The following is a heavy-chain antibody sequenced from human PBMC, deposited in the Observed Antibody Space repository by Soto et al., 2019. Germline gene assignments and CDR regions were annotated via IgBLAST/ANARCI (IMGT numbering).Heavy chain of an antibody. Sequence: SGTLSLTCTVSGGSLSRYYWSWIRQPPGKGLEWIGYIYYSGSTNYNPSLKSRVTISVDTSKNQFSLKLSSVTAADTAVYYCARNSMNCSCDGGYHYYIDVWGKGTTVTVSS. V-gene: IGHV4-59*01. J-gene: IGHJ6*03. CDR1: GGSLSRYY. CDR3: ARNSMNCSCDGGYHYYIDV. D-gene: IGHD2-15*01. CDR2: IYYSGST.